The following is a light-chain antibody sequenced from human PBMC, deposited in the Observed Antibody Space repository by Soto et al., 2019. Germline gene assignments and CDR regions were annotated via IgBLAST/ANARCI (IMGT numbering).Light chain of an antibody. Sequence: EIVLTQSPGTLSLSPGERVTLSCRASQTVYINSLAWYQQKPGQTPRLLIYGASTRAAAVPDRFSGSASGTDFALSIDGLEPEDFAIYYCQQYGVSPLTFGPGTRVD. CDR2: GAS. CDR1: QTVYINS. CDR3: QQYGVSPLT. V-gene: IGKV3-20*01. J-gene: IGKJ3*01.